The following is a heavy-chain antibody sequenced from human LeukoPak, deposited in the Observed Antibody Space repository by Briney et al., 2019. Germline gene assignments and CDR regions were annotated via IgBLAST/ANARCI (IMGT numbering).Heavy chain of an antibody. CDR3: ARVPYYDFWSGYYRARYGMDV. D-gene: IGHD3-3*01. V-gene: IGHV3-21*01. J-gene: IGHJ6*02. CDR2: ISSSSSYI. CDR1: GFTFSSYT. Sequence: GGSLRLSCAASGFTFSSYTMNWVRQAPGKGLEWVSSISSSSSYIYYADSVKDRFTISRDNAKNSLYLQMNSLRAEDTAVYYCARVPYYDFWSGYYRARYGMDVWGQGTTVTVSS.